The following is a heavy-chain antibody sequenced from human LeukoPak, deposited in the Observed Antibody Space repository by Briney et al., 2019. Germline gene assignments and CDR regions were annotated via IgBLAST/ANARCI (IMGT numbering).Heavy chain of an antibody. CDR2: IKQDGSEK. CDR3: AKDRVGDH. CDR1: GFTFSSYW. V-gene: IGHV3-7*01. Sequence: GGSLRLSCAASGFTFSSYWMTWVRQAPGKGLEWVANIKQDGSEKYYVDSVKGRFTISRDNTENSLYLQMNSLRAEDTAVYYCAKDRVGDHWGQGTLVTVSS. D-gene: IGHD3-10*01. J-gene: IGHJ4*02.